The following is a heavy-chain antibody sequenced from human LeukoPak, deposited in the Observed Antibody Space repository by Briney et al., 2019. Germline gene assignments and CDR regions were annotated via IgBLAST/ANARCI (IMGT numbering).Heavy chain of an antibody. J-gene: IGHJ6*02. Sequence: KTSETLSLTCAVYGGSFSGYYWSWIRQPPGKGLEWIGEINHSGSTNYNPSLKSRVTISVDTSKNQFSLKLSSVTAADTAVYYCARGGERYQLLSHYYYYYYGMDVWGQGTTVTVSS. D-gene: IGHD2-2*01. V-gene: IGHV4-34*01. CDR3: ARGGERYQLLSHYYYYYYGMDV. CDR1: GGSFSGYY. CDR2: INHSGST.